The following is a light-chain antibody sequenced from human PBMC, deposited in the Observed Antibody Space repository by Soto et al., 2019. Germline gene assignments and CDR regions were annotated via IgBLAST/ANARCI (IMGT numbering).Light chain of an antibody. CDR2: DAS. Sequence: VLTQSPATLSLSPGERAILSCRASQSVDRYLAWYQQKPGQAPRLLIYDASNRATGIPARFSGSGSETDFTLTISSLEPEDFAVYYCQQRKYWPPLTFGGGTKVEIK. V-gene: IGKV3-11*01. CDR1: QSVDRY. CDR3: QQRKYWPPLT. J-gene: IGKJ4*01.